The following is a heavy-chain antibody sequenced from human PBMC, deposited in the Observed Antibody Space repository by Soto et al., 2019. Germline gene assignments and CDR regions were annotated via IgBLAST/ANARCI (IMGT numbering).Heavy chain of an antibody. CDR1: GGTFSSFA. D-gene: IGHD2-21*01. V-gene: IGHV1-69*12. CDR2: IVPMFAAP. CDR3: ARDRVMRGNAYYYGMDV. Sequence: QVLLVQSGAEVKKPGSSVRVSCKTSGGTFSSFAISWVRLAPGQGLEWMGVIVPMFAAPTYAQKFQGRVSITADESTRPAYMELSSLRSDDTAVYYCARDRVMRGNAYYYGMDVWGQGTTVTVSS. J-gene: IGHJ6*02.